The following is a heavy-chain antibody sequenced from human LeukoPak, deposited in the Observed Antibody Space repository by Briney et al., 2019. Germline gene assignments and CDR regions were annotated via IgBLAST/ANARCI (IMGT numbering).Heavy chain of an antibody. CDR1: GGSFXXXX. D-gene: IGHD1-14*01. CDR3: ARAKRTPGPNSYYFDY. Sequence: SETLSLTCAVYGGSFXXXXXXWIRQPPGXGLXXXXXINHSGSTNYNPSLKXXVTISVDTSKNQFSLKLSSVTAADTAVYYCARAKRTPGPNSYYFDYWGQGTLVTVSS. CDR2: INHSGST. J-gene: IGHJ4*02. V-gene: IGHV4-34*01.